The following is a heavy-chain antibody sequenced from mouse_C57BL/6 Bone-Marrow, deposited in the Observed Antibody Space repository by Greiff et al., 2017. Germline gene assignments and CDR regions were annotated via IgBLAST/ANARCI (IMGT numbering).Heavy chain of an antibody. Sequence: EVQVVESGPGLVKPSQSLSLTCSVTGYSITSGYYWNWIRQFPGNKLEWMGYISYDGSNNYNPSLKNRISITRDTSKNQFFLKLNSVTTEDTATYYCARVGTTAFDVWGTGTTVTVSS. J-gene: IGHJ1*03. CDR2: ISYDGSN. D-gene: IGHD1-2*01. CDR3: ARVGTTAFDV. CDR1: GYSITSGYY. V-gene: IGHV3-6*01.